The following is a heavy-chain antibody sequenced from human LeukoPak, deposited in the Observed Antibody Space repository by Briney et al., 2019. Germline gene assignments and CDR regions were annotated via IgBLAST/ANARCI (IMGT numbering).Heavy chain of an antibody. CDR2: INPSGGST. Sequence: ASVKVSCKASGYTFTSYFLHWVRQAPGQGLEWMGIINPSGGSTTYAEKFQGRVTITRDMSTSTVYMELSSLRSEDTAVYYCGGGTYLGESFDYWGPGTPVTVSS. CDR3: GGGTYLGESFDY. J-gene: IGHJ4*02. CDR1: GYTFTSYF. D-gene: IGHD3-16*01. V-gene: IGHV1-46*01.